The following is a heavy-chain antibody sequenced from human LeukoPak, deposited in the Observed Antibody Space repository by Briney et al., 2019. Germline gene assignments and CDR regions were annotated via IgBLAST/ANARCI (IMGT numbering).Heavy chain of an antibody. CDR2: ISGSGGSA. CDR1: GFTFSSYA. V-gene: IGHV3-23*01. D-gene: IGHD6-19*01. J-gene: IGHJ4*02. Sequence: GGSLRLSCAASGFTFSSYAMSWVRQAPGKGLEWVSAISGSGGSAYYADSVKGRFTISRDNSKNTLYLQMNSLRAEDTAVYYCAKIAVAGIWSPLDYWGQGTLVTVSS. CDR3: AKIAVAGIWSPLDY.